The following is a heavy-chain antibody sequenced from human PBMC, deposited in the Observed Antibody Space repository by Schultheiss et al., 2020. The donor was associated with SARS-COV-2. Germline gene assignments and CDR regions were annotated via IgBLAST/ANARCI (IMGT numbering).Heavy chain of an antibody. CDR2: IRQDGNEK. Sequence: GGSLRLSCGASGFIFSRFWMSWVRQTPEKGLEWVANIRQDGNEKYHAESVRGRFIISRDNAKNLVYLQMNSLRAEDTAVYYCARVAFDEVAGHFDYWGQGTLVTVSS. CDR3: ARVAFDEVAGHFDY. V-gene: IGHV3-7*01. J-gene: IGHJ4*02. D-gene: IGHD6-19*01. CDR1: GFIFSRFW.